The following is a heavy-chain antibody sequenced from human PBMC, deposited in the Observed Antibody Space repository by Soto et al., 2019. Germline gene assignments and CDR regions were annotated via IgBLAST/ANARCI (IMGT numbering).Heavy chain of an antibody. J-gene: IGHJ3*02. CDR1: GGSISSGGYY. D-gene: IGHD2-15*01. CDR2: IYYSGST. CDR3: ARLCSGGSCYSRAFDI. Sequence: SEILSLTCTVSGGSISSGGYYWSWIRQHPGKGLEWIGYIYYSGSTYYNPSLKSRVTISVDTSKNQFSLKLSSVTAADTAVYYCARLCSGGSCYSRAFDIWGQGTMVTVSS. V-gene: IGHV4-31*03.